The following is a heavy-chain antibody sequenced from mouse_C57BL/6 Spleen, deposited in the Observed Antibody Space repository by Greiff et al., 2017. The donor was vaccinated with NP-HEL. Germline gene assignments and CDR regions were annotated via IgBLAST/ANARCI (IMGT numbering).Heavy chain of an antibody. CDR3: ARYYYSNYPAWFAY. CDR2: IYPGSGST. V-gene: IGHV1-55*01. CDR1: GYTFTSYW. J-gene: IGHJ3*01. D-gene: IGHD2-5*01. Sequence: QVQLQQPGAELVKPGASVKMSCKASGYTFTSYWITWVKQRPGQGLEWIGDIYPGSGSTNYNEKFKSKATLTVDTSSSTAYMQLSSLTSEDSAVYYCARYYYSNYPAWFAYWGQGTLVTVSA.